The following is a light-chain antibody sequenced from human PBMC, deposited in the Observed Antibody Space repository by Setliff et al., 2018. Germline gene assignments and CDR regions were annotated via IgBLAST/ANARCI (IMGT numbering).Light chain of an antibody. V-gene: IGLV2-14*01. J-gene: IGLJ1*01. Sequence: QSALTQPASVSGSPGQSITISCTGTSSDVGGYNYVSWYQQHPGKAPKLMIYDVSKRPSGVSNRFSGSKSGNTASLTISGLQAEDEADYYCSSYTSSSTLEGFGTGTKVTVL. CDR1: SSDVGGYNY. CDR2: DVS. CDR3: SSYTSSSTLEG.